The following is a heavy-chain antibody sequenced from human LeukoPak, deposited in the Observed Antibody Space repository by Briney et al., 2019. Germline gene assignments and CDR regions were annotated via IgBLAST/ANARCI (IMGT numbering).Heavy chain of an antibody. J-gene: IGHJ4*02. CDR1: GFTFDDYA. CDR3: AKDKSGWYPPTEY. V-gene: IGHV3-23*01. CDR2: ISGSGGST. Sequence: GRSLRLSCAASGFTFDDYAMHWVRQAPGKGLEWVSAISGSGGSTYYADSVKGRFTISRDNSKNTLYLQMNSLRAEDTAVYYCAKDKSGWYPPTEYWGQGTLVTVSS. D-gene: IGHD6-19*01.